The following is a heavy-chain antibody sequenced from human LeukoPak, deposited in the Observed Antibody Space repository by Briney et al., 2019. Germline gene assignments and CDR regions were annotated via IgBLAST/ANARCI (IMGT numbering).Heavy chain of an antibody. J-gene: IGHJ4*02. CDR2: INQDGSEK. CDR3: ARDSGAFDY. V-gene: IGHV3-7*05. CDR1: GFTFSHYW. D-gene: IGHD6-25*01. Sequence: PGGSLRLSCVASGFTFSHYWMTWVRQAPGKGLEWVANINQDGSEKYYVDSVKGRFTISRGNAKKSLYLQMNSLRAEDTAVYYCARDSGAFDYWGQGTLVTVSS.